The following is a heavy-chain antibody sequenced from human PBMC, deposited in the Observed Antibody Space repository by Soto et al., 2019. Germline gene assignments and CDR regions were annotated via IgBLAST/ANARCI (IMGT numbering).Heavy chain of an antibody. V-gene: IGHV6-1*01. D-gene: IGHD6-19*01. J-gene: IGHJ4*02. CDR2: TYYRSKWYK. Sequence: SQTLSLTCAISGDSVSSNSAAWNWIRQSPSRGLEWLGRTYYRSKWYKDYEVSVKSRITINLDTSKNQFSLQLNSVTPEDTAVYYCARGAVADYSRVFDYWGQGTLVNVS. CDR3: ARGAVADYSRVFDY. CDR1: GDSVSSNSAA.